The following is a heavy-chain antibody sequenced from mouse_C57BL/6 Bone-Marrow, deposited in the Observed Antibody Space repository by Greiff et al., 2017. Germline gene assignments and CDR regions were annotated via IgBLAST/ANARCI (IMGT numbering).Heavy chain of an antibody. Sequence: QVQLKESGPGLVAPSQSLSITCTVSGFSLTSYGVSWVRQPPGKGLDWLGVIWGDGSTNYHSASISRLCISKDNSKSQVFLKLNGLQTGDPATYDCAKGDYEGRSYGWFAYWGQGTRVTVSA. CDR3: AKGDYEGRSYGWFAY. CDR2: IWGDGST. D-gene: IGHD1-1*01. V-gene: IGHV2-3*01. J-gene: IGHJ3*01. CDR1: GFSLTSYG.